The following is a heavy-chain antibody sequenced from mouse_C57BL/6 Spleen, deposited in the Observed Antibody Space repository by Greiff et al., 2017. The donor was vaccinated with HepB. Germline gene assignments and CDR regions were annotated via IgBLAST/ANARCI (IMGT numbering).Heavy chain of an antibody. J-gene: IGHJ1*03. CDR2: IWRGGST. Sequence: VKLQESGPGLVQPSQSLSITCTVSGFSLTSYGVHWVRQSPGKGLEWLGVIWRGGSTDYNAAFMSRLSITKDNSKSQVFFKMNSLQADDTAIYYCAKIYRDDWYFDVWGTGTTVTVSS. CDR1: GFSLTSYG. V-gene: IGHV2-5*01. CDR3: AKIYRDDWYFDV. D-gene: IGHD2-12*01.